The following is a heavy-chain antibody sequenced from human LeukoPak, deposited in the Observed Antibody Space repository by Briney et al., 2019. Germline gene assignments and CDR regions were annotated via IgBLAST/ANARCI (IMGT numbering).Heavy chain of an antibody. CDR1: GFSFSSYA. Sequence: GGTLRLSCEATGFSFSSYAMSWVRQAPGEGLEWVSASSGSGDSADYADAVKGRFTISRDNSKSTLYPQMTSLRVDDTAVYYCAKRATAGGFDSWGQGTLVTVSS. CDR2: SSGSGDSA. CDR3: AKRATAGGFDS. D-gene: IGHD6-13*01. J-gene: IGHJ4*02. V-gene: IGHV3-23*01.